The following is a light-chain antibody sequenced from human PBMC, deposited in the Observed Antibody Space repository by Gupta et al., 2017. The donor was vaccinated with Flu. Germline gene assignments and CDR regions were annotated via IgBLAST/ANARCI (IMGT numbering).Light chain of an antibody. Sequence: FLLTQPHSVSASPGKTIPISCTRSGRSIASGDVQWFQQRPGRAPTTVIYEDNQRPAGVPDRCSGAIETSSNSAALTIAGRRTEDEADYYGQSFISGSPWVFGGGT. V-gene: IGLV6-57*03. CDR3: QSFISGSPWV. J-gene: IGLJ3*02. CDR1: GRSIASGD. CDR2: EDN.